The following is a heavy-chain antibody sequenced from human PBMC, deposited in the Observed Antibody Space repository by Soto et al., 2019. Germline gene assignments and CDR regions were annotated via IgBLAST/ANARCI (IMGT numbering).Heavy chain of an antibody. CDR1: GGSISSSSYY. CDR3: ARAAEYSRRWYPNWFDP. CDR2: IYYSGST. J-gene: IGHJ5*02. V-gene: IGHV4-39*07. D-gene: IGHD6-13*01. Sequence: PSETLSLTCTVSGGSISSSSYYWGWVRQPPGKGLEGIGSIYYSGSTYYTPSLKSRVTISVDTSKNQFSLKLSSLTAADTAVYYWARAAEYSRRWYPNWFDPWGQGSLVTVCS.